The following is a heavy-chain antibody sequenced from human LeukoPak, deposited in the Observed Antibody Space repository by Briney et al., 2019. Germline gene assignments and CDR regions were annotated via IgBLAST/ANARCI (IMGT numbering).Heavy chain of an antibody. D-gene: IGHD6-13*01. CDR1: GGSISSGDYS. Sequence: PSETLSLTCAVSGGSISSGDYSWSWIRQPPGNGLGWIGYIYHTGNTNYNPSPKSRVTISVARSKNQFSLRLSSVTAADTAVYYCARARESMATAGSYFDYWGQGTLVTVSS. CDR3: ARARESMATAGSYFDY. J-gene: IGHJ4*02. CDR2: IYHTGNT. V-gene: IGHV4-30-2*01.